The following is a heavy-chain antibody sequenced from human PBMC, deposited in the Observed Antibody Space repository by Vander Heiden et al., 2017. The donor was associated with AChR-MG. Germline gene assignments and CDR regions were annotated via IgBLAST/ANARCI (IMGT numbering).Heavy chain of an antibody. Sequence: QVQLQESGPGLVKPSETLSLTCTVSGGSISSYYWSWIRQPAGKGLEWIGRIYTSGSTNYNPSLKSRVTMSVDTSKNQFSLKLSSVTAADTAVYYCARGGCSSTSCYAEYYYYYMDVWGKGTTVTVSS. J-gene: IGHJ6*03. D-gene: IGHD2-2*01. CDR2: IYTSGST. CDR3: ARGGCSSTSCYAEYYYYYMDV. CDR1: GGSISSYY. V-gene: IGHV4-4*07.